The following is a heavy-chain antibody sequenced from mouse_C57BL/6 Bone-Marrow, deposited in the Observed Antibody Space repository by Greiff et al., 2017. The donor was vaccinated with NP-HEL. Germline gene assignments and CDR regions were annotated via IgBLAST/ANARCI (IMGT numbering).Heavy chain of an antibody. CDR3: ARWGWLLPFDY. CDR1: GYAFSSYW. Sequence: QVQLQQSGAELVKPGASVKISCKASGYAFSSYWMNWVKQRPGKGLEWIGQIYPGDGDTNYNGKFKGKATLTADKSSSTAYMQLSSLTSEDSAVYFCARWGWLLPFDYWGQGTTLTVSS. V-gene: IGHV1-80*01. J-gene: IGHJ2*01. D-gene: IGHD2-3*01. CDR2: IYPGDGDT.